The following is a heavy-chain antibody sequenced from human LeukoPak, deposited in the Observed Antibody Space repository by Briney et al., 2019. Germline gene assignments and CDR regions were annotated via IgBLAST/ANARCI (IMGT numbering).Heavy chain of an antibody. CDR3: AKSQRKDQLLFGYYFDY. D-gene: IGHD2-2*01. CDR2: ISWNSDRT. J-gene: IGHJ4*02. CDR1: GFTFDDYA. Sequence: GRSLRLSCAASGFTFDDYAMHWVRQAPGKGLEWVSGISWNSDRTGYADSVKGRFTTSRDNAKNSLCLQMNSLRAEDMALYYCAKSQRKDQLLFGYYFDYWGQGTLVTVSS. V-gene: IGHV3-9*03.